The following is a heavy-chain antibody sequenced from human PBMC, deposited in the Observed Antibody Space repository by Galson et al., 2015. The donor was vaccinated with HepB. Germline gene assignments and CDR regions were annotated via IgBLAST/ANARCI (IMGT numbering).Heavy chain of an antibody. CDR2: ISYDGGNK. CDR1: GFTFSNYG. CDR3: AKGAMEMATIIVY. D-gene: IGHD5-24*01. Sequence: SLRLSCAASGFTFSNYGMHWVRQAPGKGLGWVAVISYDGGNKYYADSVKGRFTISRDNSKNTLYLQMNSLRAEDTAVYFCAKGAMEMATIIVYWGQGTLVTVSS. J-gene: IGHJ4*02. V-gene: IGHV3-30*18.